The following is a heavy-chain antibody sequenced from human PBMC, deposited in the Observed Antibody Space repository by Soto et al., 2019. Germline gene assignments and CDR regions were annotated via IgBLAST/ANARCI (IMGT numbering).Heavy chain of an antibody. D-gene: IGHD4-17*01. CDR3: ARVRYGDSPFDY. CDR1: GGSISSGGYY. V-gene: IGHV4-31*03. Sequence: PSETLSLTCTVSGGSISSGGYYWSWIRQHPGKGLEWIGYIYYSGSTYYNPSLKSRVTISVDTSKNQFSLKLSSVTAADTAVYYCARVRYGDSPFDYWGQGTLVNVS. J-gene: IGHJ4*02. CDR2: IYYSGST.